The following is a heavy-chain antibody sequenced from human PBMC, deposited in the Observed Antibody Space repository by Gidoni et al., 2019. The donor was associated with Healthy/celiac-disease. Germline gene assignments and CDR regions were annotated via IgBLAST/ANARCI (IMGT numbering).Heavy chain of an antibody. V-gene: IGHV3-21*01. CDR1: GFTFSSYS. J-gene: IGHJ4*02. Sequence: EVQLVESGGGLVKPGGSLRLSCAASGFTFSSYSMNWVRQAPGKGLECVSSISSSSSYIYYADSVKGRFTISRDNAKNSLYLQMNSLRAEDTAVYYCARSRRHYYDSSGYYYYWGQGTLVTVSS. D-gene: IGHD3-22*01. CDR3: ARSRRHYYDSSGYYYY. CDR2: ISSSSSYI.